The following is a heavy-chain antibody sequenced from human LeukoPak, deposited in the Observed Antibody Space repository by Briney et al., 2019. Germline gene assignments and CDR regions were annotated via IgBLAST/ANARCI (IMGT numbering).Heavy chain of an antibody. Sequence: GGSLRLSCAASGFTFSSYAMSWVRQALGKGLEWVSAISGSGGSTYYAGSVKGRFTISRDNSKNTLYLQMNSLRAEDTAVYYCAKSINNYGDINYFDYWGQGTLVTVSS. CDR3: AKSINNYGDINYFDY. CDR1: GFTFSSYA. V-gene: IGHV3-23*01. CDR2: ISGSGGST. D-gene: IGHD4-17*01. J-gene: IGHJ4*02.